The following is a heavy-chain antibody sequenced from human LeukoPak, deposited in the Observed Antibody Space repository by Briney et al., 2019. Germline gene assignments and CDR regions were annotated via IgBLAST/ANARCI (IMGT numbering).Heavy chain of an antibody. CDR3: TRDFGDYIYYGLDV. D-gene: IGHD4-17*01. V-gene: IGHV3-49*04. Sequence: GGSLRLSCTTSGFTFGDYAINWVRQAPGKGLEWVSFIGRKSSGGTTEYAASVKGRFTISRDDSKRMAYLQMNSLKTEDTALYYCTRDFGDYIYYGLDVWGQGTTVTVSS. CDR2: IGRKSSGGTT. J-gene: IGHJ6*02. CDR1: GFTFGDYA.